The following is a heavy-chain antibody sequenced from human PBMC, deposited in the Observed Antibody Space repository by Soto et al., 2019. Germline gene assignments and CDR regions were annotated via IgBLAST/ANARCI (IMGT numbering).Heavy chain of an antibody. V-gene: IGHV4-39*01. CDR3: ALRDPIWHYYDSSGYWAY. CDR2: IFYSGST. CDR1: GGSISSRTYY. D-gene: IGHD3-22*01. J-gene: IGHJ4*02. Sequence: SETLSLTCTVSGGSISSRTYYWAWIRQPPGKGLEWMGSIFYSGSTYYSPSLKSQLTISVDTSKNQFSLKLSSVTAADTAVYYCALRDPIWHYYDSSGYWAYWGQGTLVTVSS.